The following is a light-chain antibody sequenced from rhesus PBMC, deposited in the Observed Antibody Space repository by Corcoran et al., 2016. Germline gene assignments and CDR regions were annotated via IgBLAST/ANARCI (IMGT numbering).Light chain of an antibody. CDR3: QHSYGAPFT. V-gene: IGKV1-74*01. CDR2: TAA. CDR1: ENVKNN. Sequence: DIQMTQSPSSLSASVGDRVTSTCRATENVKNNLHWYQQKPGKAPQLLIYTAATLQSGVPSRFSGSGSGTDYTFPISNLPPEVVATYYCQHSYGAPFTFGPGTKLDIK. J-gene: IGKJ3*01.